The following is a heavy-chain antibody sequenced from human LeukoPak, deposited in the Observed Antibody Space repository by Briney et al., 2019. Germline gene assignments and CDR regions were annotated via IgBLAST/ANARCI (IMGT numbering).Heavy chain of an antibody. D-gene: IGHD2-21*01. V-gene: IGHV1-46*01. Sequence: ASVKVSCKASGYTFTSYYMHWVRQAPGQGLEWMGMINPSGGDTTYAQKLQGRVTKTRDTSTSTVYMELSSLRSEDTAVYYGAREIGGEDYWGQGTLVTVSS. J-gene: IGHJ4*02. CDR3: AREIGGEDY. CDR1: GYTFTSYY. CDR2: INPSGGDT.